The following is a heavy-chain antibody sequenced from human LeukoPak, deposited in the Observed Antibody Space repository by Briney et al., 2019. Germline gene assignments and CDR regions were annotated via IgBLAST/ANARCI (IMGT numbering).Heavy chain of an antibody. Sequence: PSETLSLTCAVSGVSFGRYSWTWIRQSPGKGLECIGEINFSGYTKYNPSLKSRVTTSVDTSKNQFSLKLASVTAADTAIYFCARVGSTPAKFDHWGQGTLVTVSS. CDR3: ARVGSTPAKFDH. J-gene: IGHJ4*02. V-gene: IGHV4-34*01. D-gene: IGHD2-2*01. CDR1: GVSFGRYS. CDR2: INFSGYT.